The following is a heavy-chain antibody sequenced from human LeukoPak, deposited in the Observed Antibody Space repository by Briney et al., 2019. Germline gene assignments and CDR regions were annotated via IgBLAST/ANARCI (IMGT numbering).Heavy chain of an antibody. D-gene: IGHD5-18*01. Sequence: ASVKVSCRASAYTFTGYSMRWVRQAPGQGLEWVGRISPNTGGPNYAEKFQGRVTMTRDTSISTAYMELRRLRYDDTAVYYCARQRYGYYLDYWGQGTLVTVSS. CDR3: ARQRYGYYLDY. CDR1: AYTFTGYS. J-gene: IGHJ4*02. CDR2: ISPNTGGP. V-gene: IGHV1-2*06.